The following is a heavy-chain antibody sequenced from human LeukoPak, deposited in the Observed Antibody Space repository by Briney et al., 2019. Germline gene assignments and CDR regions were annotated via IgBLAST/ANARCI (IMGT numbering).Heavy chain of an antibody. Sequence: EGSLRLSCAPSGFTFSDHNMHWVRQAPGKGPDWVAVISYDGKNKYYANSVKGRFTISRDNSKNTLHLQMNSLRTEDTAIYYCARDFNEAFDYWGQGTLVTVSS. CDR1: GFTFSDHN. V-gene: IGHV3-30*04. D-gene: IGHD1-1*01. J-gene: IGHJ4*02. CDR2: ISYDGKNK. CDR3: ARDFNEAFDY.